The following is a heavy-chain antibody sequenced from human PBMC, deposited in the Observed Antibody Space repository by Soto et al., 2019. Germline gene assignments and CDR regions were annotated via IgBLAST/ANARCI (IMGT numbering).Heavy chain of an antibody. V-gene: IGHV3-30-3*01. CDR1: GFTFSNYA. D-gene: IGHD5-18*01. CDR3: ARDTGPNGYNYYYFGMDV. Sequence: PGGSLRLSCAASGFTFSNYAMHWVRQAPGKGLEWVAVISYDGSDKCNANSVKGRFTISRDNSKNTLYLQMNSLRAEDTAVYYCARDTGPNGYNYYYFGMDVWGQGTTVTVSS. J-gene: IGHJ6*02. CDR2: ISYDGSDK.